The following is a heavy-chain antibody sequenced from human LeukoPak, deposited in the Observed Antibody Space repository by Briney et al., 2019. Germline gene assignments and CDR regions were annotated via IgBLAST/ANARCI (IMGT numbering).Heavy chain of an antibody. D-gene: IGHD1-14*01. V-gene: IGHV3-33*01. CDR1: GFTFSSYG. CDR3: ARDRRSALTWTNYGMDV. CDR2: IWYDGSNK. J-gene: IGHJ6*02. Sequence: GGSLRLSCAASGFTFSSYGMHWVRQAPGKGLEWVAVIWYDGSNKYYADSVKGRFTISRDNSKNTLYLQMNSLRVEDTAVYYCARDRRSALTWTNYGMDVWGQGTTVTVSS.